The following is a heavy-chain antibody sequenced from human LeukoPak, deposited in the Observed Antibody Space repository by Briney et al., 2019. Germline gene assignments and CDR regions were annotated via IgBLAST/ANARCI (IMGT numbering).Heavy chain of an antibody. J-gene: IGHJ6*03. V-gene: IGHV3-20*04. CDR1: GFTFDDYG. D-gene: IGHD4-17*01. CDR3: ARAKPPVTWYYYYYMDV. Sequence: PGGSLRLSCAASGFTFDDYGMSWVRQAPGKGLEWVSGINWNGGSTGYADSVKGRFTISRDNAKNSLYLQMNSLRAEDTALYYCARAKPPVTWYYYYYMDVWGKGTTVTVSS. CDR2: INWNGGST.